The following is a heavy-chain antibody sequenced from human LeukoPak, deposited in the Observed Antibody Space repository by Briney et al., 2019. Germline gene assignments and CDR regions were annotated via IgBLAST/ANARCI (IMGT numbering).Heavy chain of an antibody. CDR2: IYISGST. D-gene: IGHD3-3*01. Sequence: SETLSLTCTVSGGSISSYYWSWIRQPAGKGLEWIGRIYISGSTNYNPSLKSRVTMSVDTSKNQFSLKLGSVTAADTAVYYCARDTQQDFWSGYYTWFDPWGQGTLVTVSS. V-gene: IGHV4-4*07. CDR1: GGSISSYY. CDR3: ARDTQQDFWSGYYTWFDP. J-gene: IGHJ5*02.